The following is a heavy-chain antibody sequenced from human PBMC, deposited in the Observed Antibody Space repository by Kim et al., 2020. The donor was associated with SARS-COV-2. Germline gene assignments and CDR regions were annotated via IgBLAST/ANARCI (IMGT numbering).Heavy chain of an antibody. Sequence: GGSLRLSCAASGFNFSSYSMNWVRQAPGKGLEWVSSISSSSSYIYYADSVKGRFTISRDNAKNSLYLQMNSLRAEDTAVYYCARDGDPGSNDFWSGYSNYWGQGTLVTVSS. CDR1: GFNFSSYS. V-gene: IGHV3-21*01. D-gene: IGHD3-3*01. CDR2: ISSSSSYI. CDR3: ARDGDPGSNDFWSGYSNY. J-gene: IGHJ4*02.